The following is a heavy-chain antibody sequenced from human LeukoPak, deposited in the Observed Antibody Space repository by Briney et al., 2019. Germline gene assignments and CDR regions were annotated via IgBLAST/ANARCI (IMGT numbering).Heavy chain of an antibody. CDR2: ISSSSSFI. CDR3: AREWDPGYQLPKSYFDY. Sequence: PGGSLRLSCAASGSTFSIYSMNWVRQAPGKGLEWVSSISSSSSFIYYADSVRGRFTISRDNSKNTLYLQMNSQRAEDTAVYYCAREWDPGYQLPKSYFDYWGQGTLVTVSS. CDR1: GSTFSIYS. J-gene: IGHJ4*02. V-gene: IGHV3-21*06. D-gene: IGHD2-2*01.